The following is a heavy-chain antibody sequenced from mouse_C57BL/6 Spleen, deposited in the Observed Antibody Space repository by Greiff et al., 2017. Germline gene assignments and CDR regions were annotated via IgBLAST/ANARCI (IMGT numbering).Heavy chain of an antibody. D-gene: IGHD4-1*01. V-gene: IGHV5-4*03. CDR2: ISDGGSYT. Sequence: DVMLVESGGGLVKPGGSLKLSCAASGFTFSSYAMSWVRQTPEKRLEWVATISDGGSYTYYPDNVKGRFTISRDNAKNNLYLQMSHLKSEDTAMYYCARVAGTAMDYWGQGTSVTVSS. CDR1: GFTFSSYA. CDR3: ARVAGTAMDY. J-gene: IGHJ4*01.